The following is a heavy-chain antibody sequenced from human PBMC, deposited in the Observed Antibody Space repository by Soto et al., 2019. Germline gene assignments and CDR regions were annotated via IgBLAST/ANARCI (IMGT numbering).Heavy chain of an antibody. J-gene: IGHJ6*02. CDR1: GFTFNNSG. D-gene: IGHD5-12*01. V-gene: IGHV3-30*18. CDR2: ISYDGSDK. Sequence: VGSLRLSCRVSGFTFNNSGMHWVRQAPGKGLEWMAVISYDGSDKYYADSVKGRVIISRDNSKNTLNLEMNSLRAEDTAIYYCVKDRVPGAYGNYYGMDVWGQGTTVTVSS. CDR3: VKDRVPGAYGNYYGMDV.